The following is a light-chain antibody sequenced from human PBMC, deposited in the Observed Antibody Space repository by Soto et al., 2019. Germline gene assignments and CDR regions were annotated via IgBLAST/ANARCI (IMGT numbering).Light chain of an antibody. Sequence: QSVLTQPASVSGSPGQSITISCTGTSSDVGGYNYVSWYQQHPGKAPKLMIYDVSNRPSGVSTRFSGSKSGNTASLTNSGLQAEDEADYYCISYTSSSTLRVFGTGTKLTVL. CDR2: DVS. CDR3: ISYTSSSTLRV. CDR1: SSDVGGYNY. J-gene: IGLJ1*01. V-gene: IGLV2-14*01.